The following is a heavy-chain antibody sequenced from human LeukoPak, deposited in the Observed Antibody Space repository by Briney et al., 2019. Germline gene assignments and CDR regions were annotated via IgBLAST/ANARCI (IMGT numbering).Heavy chain of an antibody. Sequence: ASVKVSCKASGGTFSSYAISWVRQAPGQGLEWMGWISAYNGNTNYAQKLQGRVTMTTDTSTSTAYMELRSLRSDDTAVYYCARQNYDILTGFLYGMDVWGQGTTVTVSS. J-gene: IGHJ6*02. V-gene: IGHV1-18*01. CDR3: ARQNYDILTGFLYGMDV. CDR1: GGTFSSYA. D-gene: IGHD3-9*01. CDR2: ISAYNGNT.